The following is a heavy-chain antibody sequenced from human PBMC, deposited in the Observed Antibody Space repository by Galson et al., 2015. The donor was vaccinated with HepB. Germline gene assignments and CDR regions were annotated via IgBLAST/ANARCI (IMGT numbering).Heavy chain of an antibody. CDR2: IYYSGST. D-gene: IGHD1-26*01. V-gene: IGHV4-59*01. Sequence: TLSLTCTVSGGSISSYHWSWIRQPPGKGLEWIGYIYYSGSTNYNPSLKSRVTISVDTSKNQFSLKLSSVTAADTAVYYCARVRSGSYSPYGDYWGQGTLVTVSS. J-gene: IGHJ4*02. CDR3: ARVRSGSYSPYGDY. CDR1: GGSISSYH.